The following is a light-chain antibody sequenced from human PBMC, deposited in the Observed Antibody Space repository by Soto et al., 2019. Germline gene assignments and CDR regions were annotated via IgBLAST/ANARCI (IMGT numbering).Light chain of an antibody. J-gene: IGKJ4*01. CDR1: QSVSSY. V-gene: IGKV3-11*01. Sequence: EIVLTQSPATLSLSPGERATLSCRASQSVSSYLAWYQQKPGQAPRLLIYDASNRATGIPARFSGSGSGTDFTLTISSLEPEDFAVYYCQQRSNWALTFGGGTKGEIK. CDR3: QQRSNWALT. CDR2: DAS.